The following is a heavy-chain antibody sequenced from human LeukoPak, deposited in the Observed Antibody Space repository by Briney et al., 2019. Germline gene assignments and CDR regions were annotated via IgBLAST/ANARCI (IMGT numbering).Heavy chain of an antibody. CDR1: GYTFTSYD. J-gene: IGHJ4*02. CDR2: MNPNSGNT. V-gene: IGHV1-8*01. CDR3: ARGGRSSGSYYRY. Sequence: GASVKVSCKASGYTFTSYDINWVRQATGQGLEWMGWMNPNSGNTGYAQKFQGRVTMTRDTSTSTVYMELSSLGSEDTAVYYCARGGRSSGSYYRYWGQGTLVTVSS. D-gene: IGHD1-26*01.